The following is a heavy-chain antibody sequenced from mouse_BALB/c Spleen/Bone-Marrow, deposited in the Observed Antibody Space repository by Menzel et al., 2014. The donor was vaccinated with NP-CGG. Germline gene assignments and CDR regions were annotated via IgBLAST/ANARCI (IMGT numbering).Heavy chain of an antibody. D-gene: IGHD1-1*01. J-gene: IGHJ1*01. CDR2: IWRGGST. Sequence: VKLVESGPGLVQPSQSLSITCTVSGFSLTRNGVHWVRQSPGKGLEWLGVIWRGGSTHYNEAFMSRLSITKDNSKSQVFFKMNSLQGDDTAIYYCAKGGITTVWYFDVWGAGTTVTVSS. V-gene: IGHV2-5*01. CDR3: AKGGITTVWYFDV. CDR1: GFSLTRNG.